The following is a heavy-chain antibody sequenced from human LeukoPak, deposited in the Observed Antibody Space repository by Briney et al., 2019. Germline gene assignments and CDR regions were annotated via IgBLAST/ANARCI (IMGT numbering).Heavy chain of an antibody. Sequence: ASVKVSCKVSGYTLTELSMHWVRQAPGKGLEWIGGFDPEDGETIYAQKFQGRVTMTEDTSTDTAYMELSSLRSEDTAVYYCATLGWELPTFDYWGQGTLVTVSS. J-gene: IGHJ4*02. D-gene: IGHD1-26*01. CDR3: ATLGWELPTFDY. CDR2: FDPEDGET. CDR1: GYTLTELS. V-gene: IGHV1-24*01.